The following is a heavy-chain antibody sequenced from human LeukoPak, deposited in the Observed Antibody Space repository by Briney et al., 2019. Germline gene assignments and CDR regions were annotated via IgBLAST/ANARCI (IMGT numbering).Heavy chain of an antibody. V-gene: IGHV4-61*02. CDR3: ARDREAFDI. D-gene: IGHD5-24*01. CDR1: GGSISSGSYY. CDR2: IYTSGST. Sequence: SQTLSLTCTVSGGSISSGSYYWSWIRQPAGKGLEWIGRIYTSGSTNYNPSLKSRVTISVDTSKNQFSLKLSSVTAADTAVYYCARDREAFDIWGQGTMVTVSS. J-gene: IGHJ3*02.